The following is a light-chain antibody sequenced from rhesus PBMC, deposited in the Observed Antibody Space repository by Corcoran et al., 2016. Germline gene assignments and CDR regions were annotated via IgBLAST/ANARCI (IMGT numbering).Light chain of an antibody. CDR2: YAN. CDR1: QGISSY. V-gene: IGKV1-32*01. CDR3: QQYNSLRT. J-gene: IGKJ1*01. Sequence: DIQMTQSPSSLSASVGDRVTITCRASQGISSYLNLYQQKPGKAPKLLIYYANRWESGVPSRFSGSGSGTELPLTISSLQPENFDTYYCQQYNSLRTFGQGTKVEIK.